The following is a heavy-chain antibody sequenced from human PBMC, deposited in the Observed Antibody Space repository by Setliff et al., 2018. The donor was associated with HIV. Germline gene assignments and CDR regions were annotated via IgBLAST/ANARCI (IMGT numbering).Heavy chain of an antibody. J-gene: IGHJ4*02. CDR3: ARIYDSGSYYFDY. Sequence: SETLSLTCTVSGGSISSYFWSWVRQPPGKGLEWIGYIYYSGSTNYNPSLKSRVTMSVDTFKNQFSLKLSSVTAADTAVYYCARIYDSGSYYFDYWGQGTLVTVSS. CDR1: GGSISSYF. D-gene: IGHD4-17*01. CDR2: IYYSGST. V-gene: IGHV4-59*01.